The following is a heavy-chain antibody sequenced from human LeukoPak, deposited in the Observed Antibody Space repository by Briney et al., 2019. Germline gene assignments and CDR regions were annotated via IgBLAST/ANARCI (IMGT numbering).Heavy chain of an antibody. CDR3: ARIGAGSSRDY. CDR1: GFTFNNCA. J-gene: IGHJ4*02. D-gene: IGHD6-13*01. CDR2: IVGSSST. V-gene: IGHV3-21*01. Sequence: PGGSLRLSCVASGFTFNNCAMTWARQAPGKGLEWVSSIVGSSSTYYADSLKGRFTISRDNAKNSLYLQMNSLRADDTAVYYCARIGAGSSRDYWGQGTLVTAPS.